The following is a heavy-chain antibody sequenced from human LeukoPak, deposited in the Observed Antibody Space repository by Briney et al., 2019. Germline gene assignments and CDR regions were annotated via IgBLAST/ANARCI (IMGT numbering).Heavy chain of an antibody. D-gene: IGHD4-11*01. CDR2: IKQDGSEK. CDR3: ASRYSIPYYYYYGMDV. Sequence: GGSLRLSCAASGFTFSSYWMSWVRQAPGKGLEWVANIKQDGSEKYYVDSAKGRFTISRDNAKNSLYLQMNSLRAEDTAVYYCASRYSIPYYYYYGMDVWGQGTTVTVSS. J-gene: IGHJ6*02. V-gene: IGHV3-7*01. CDR1: GFTFSSYW.